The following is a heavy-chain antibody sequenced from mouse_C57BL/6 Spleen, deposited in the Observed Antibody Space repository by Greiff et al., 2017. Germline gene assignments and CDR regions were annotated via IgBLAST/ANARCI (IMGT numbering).Heavy chain of an antibody. Sequence: VQLKQSGAELVKPGASVKLSCTASGFNFKDYYMHWVKQRPEQGLEWIGRIDPEDGETKYAPKFKGKATIAADTSSNTAYLQLSSLTSEDTAVYYCAAPTVPYAMGYWGQGASVTVYS. CDR2: IDPEDGET. CDR3: AAPTVPYAMGY. CDR1: GFNFKDYY. J-gene: IGHJ4*01. D-gene: IGHD1-1*01. V-gene: IGHV14-2*01.